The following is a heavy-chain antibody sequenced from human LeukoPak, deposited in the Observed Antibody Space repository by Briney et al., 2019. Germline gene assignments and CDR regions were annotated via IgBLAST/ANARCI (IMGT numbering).Heavy chain of an antibody. CDR2: IKQDGSEK. CDR3: ARESLVDYYDSSGYPIYMDV. V-gene: IGHV3-7*01. Sequence: PGGSLRLSCAASGFTFSSYWMSWVRQAPGEGLEWVANIKQDGSEKYYVDSVKGRFTISRDNAKNSLYLQMNSLRAEDTAVYYCARESLVDYYDSSGYPIYMDVWGKGTTVTVSS. CDR1: GFTFSSYW. J-gene: IGHJ6*03. D-gene: IGHD3-22*01.